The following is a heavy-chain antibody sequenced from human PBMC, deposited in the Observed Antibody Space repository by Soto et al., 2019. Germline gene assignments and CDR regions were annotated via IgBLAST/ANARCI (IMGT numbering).Heavy chain of an antibody. CDR1: GITLSNAW. CDR2: IKSKADGSTT. D-gene: IGHD3-16*01. V-gene: IGHV3-15*01. J-gene: IGHJ5*02. CDR3: TTPRPGSHGYGS. Sequence: EVQLVESGGGLVKPGGSLRLSCAASGITLSNAWMTWVRQAPGKGLEWVGRIKSKADGSTTEYGSPVKDRFIISRDDSDNTLDRQMHSLKTEDTAVYYCTTPRPGSHGYGSWGQGTLVTVSS.